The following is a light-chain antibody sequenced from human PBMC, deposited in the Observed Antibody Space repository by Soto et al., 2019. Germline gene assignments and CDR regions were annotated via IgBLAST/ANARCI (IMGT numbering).Light chain of an antibody. CDR1: RTINTY. CDR2: GAS. V-gene: IGKV1-39*01. CDR3: QQTYSDIP. J-gene: IGKJ4*01. Sequence: LITQSPSSRSSSFVYRITITFRAIRTINTYLNWFQQKPGEPPRLLIYGASTLHDGVPSRFSGSGSGADFTLTISALQPEDFASYHCQQTYSDIPFGGRTKVDI.